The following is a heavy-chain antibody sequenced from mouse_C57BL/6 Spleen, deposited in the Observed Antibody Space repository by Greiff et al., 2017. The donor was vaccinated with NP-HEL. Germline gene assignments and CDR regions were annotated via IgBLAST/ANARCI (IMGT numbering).Heavy chain of an antibody. V-gene: IGHV5-6*02. CDR3: ARQTTVVATHYYAMDY. J-gene: IGHJ4*01. Sequence: EVKLEESGGDLVKPGGSLKLSCAASGFTFSSYGMSWVRQTPDKRLEWVATISSGGSYTYYPDSVKGRFTISRDNAKNTLYLQMSSLKSEDTAMYYCARQTTVVATHYYAMDYWGQGTSVTVSS. CDR2: ISSGGSYT. CDR1: GFTFSSYG. D-gene: IGHD1-1*01.